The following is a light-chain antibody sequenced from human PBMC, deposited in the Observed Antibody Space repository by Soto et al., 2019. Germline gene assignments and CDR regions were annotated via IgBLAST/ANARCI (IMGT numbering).Light chain of an antibody. CDR3: VQRTNGPWT. V-gene: IGKV2-30*01. CDR1: QGLVYSDGNTF. CDR2: QVS. J-gene: IGKJ1*01. Sequence: DVVMTQSPLSLSVTLGQPASISCRSSQGLVYSDGNTFLNWFHQRPGQSPRRLIYQVSNRDSGVQDRFRCSGSGTVYSLTISRVEAEDVGIYYCVQRTNGPWTFGQGTKVEIK.